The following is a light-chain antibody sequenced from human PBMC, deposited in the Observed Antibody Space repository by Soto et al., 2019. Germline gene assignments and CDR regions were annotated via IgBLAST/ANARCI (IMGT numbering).Light chain of an antibody. CDR1: SPKIGAGYD. J-gene: IGLJ1*01. CDR3: QSYDSSLSGDYV. CDR2: GNS. V-gene: IGLV1-40*01. Sequence: QSVLTQPPSVSGAPGQRVTISCTGSSPKIGAGYDVHWYQQLPGTAPKLLIYGNSNRPSGVPDRFSGSKSGTSASLAITGLQAEDEADYYCQSYDSSLSGDYVFGTGTKVTVL.